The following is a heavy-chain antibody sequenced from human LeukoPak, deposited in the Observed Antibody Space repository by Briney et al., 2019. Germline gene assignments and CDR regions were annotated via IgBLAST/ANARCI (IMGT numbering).Heavy chain of an antibody. D-gene: IGHD6-13*01. CDR1: GFTFSSYS. CDR3: ARDLAAAAYFDY. V-gene: IGHV3-21*01. J-gene: IGHJ4*02. Sequence: KPGGSLRLSCAASGFTFSSYSMNWVRQAPGKGLEWVSSISSSSSYIYYADSVKGRFTISRDNAKNSLYLQMNSLRAEDTAVYYCARDLAAAAYFDYWGQGTLVTVFS. CDR2: ISSSSSYI.